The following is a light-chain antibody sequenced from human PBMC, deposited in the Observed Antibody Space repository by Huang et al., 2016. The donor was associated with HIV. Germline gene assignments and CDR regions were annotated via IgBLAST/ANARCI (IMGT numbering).Light chain of an antibody. J-gene: IGKJ2*01. CDR3: QQYNRYPYT. CDR1: QDIGIY. CDR2: AAS. Sequence: DIQMTQSPSSLSAYVGDSVIITCRASQDIGIYLAWFQQKPGKAPKSLIYAASTFLRGVPSRFSGSRSGTDFTLTISNLQPEDVATYYCQQYNRYPYTIGQGTKLEIK. V-gene: IGKV1-16*01.